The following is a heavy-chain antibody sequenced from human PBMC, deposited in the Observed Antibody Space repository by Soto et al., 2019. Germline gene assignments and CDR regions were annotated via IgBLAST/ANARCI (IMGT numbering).Heavy chain of an antibody. CDR2: ISYDGSNK. V-gene: IGHV3-30*18. J-gene: IGHJ3*02. D-gene: IGHD6-13*01. CDR3: AKDSGSSNEEDAFDI. Sequence: GGSLRLSCAASGFTFSSYGMHWVRQAPGKGLEWVAVISYDGSNKYYADSVKGRFTISRDNSKNTLYLQMNSLRAEDTAVYYCAKDSGSSNEEDAFDIWGQGTMVTVSS. CDR1: GFTFSSYG.